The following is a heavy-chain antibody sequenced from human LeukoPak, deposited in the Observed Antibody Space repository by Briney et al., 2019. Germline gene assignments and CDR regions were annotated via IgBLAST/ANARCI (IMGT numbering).Heavy chain of an antibody. CDR1: GFTFSSYW. Sequence: GGSLGLSCAASGFTFSSYWMNWARQAPGKGLEWVAIINQDGSEKYYVDSVKGRFTISRDNAKNSLYLQMNSLRVEDTAVYYCARAISMVRGLIYYGMDVWGQGTRVTVSS. V-gene: IGHV3-7*01. CDR2: INQDGSEK. D-gene: IGHD3-10*01. CDR3: ARAISMVRGLIYYGMDV. J-gene: IGHJ6*02.